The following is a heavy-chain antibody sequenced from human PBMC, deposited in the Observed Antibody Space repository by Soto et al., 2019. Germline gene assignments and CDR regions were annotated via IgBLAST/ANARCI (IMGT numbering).Heavy chain of an antibody. CDR3: ARDLGVAAAGNYYYYGMDV. CDR2: IYYSGST. V-gene: IGHV4-59*01. CDR1: GGSISSYY. D-gene: IGHD6-13*01. Sequence: QVQLQESGPGLVKPSETLSLTCTVSGGSISSYYWSWIRQPPGKGLEWIGYIYYSGSTNYNPSLKSRVTLSVDTSKNQFSLKLSSVTAADTAVYYCARDLGVAAAGNYYYYGMDVWGQGTTVTVSS. J-gene: IGHJ6*02.